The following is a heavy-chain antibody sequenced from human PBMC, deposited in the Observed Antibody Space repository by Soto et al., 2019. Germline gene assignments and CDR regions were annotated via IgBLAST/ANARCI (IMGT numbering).Heavy chain of an antibody. J-gene: IGHJ3*02. D-gene: IGHD3-3*01. CDR3: ARASATLVTTWSGFDI. CDR1: GYTFTNNG. Sequence: QVQLVQSGPEVRKPGASVKISCKASGYTFTNNGLSWVRQAPGQGLEWGGWISAYNGKTMYAQKFQGRVTMTTDTPTTTAYMELRGLRSDDTGVFYCARASATLVTTWSGFDIWGQGTMVTVSS. CDR2: ISAYNGKT. V-gene: IGHV1-18*01.